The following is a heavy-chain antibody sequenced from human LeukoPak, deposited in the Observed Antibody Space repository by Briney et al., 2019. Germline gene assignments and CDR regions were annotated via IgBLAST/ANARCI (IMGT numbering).Heavy chain of an antibody. CDR3: ASGSYCDC. CDR1: GFTFSSYA. V-gene: IGHV3-7*01. J-gene: IGHJ4*02. CDR2: IKEDGSEK. Sequence: GGSLRLSCAASGFTFSSYAMTWVRQAPGKGLEWVANIKEDGSEKYYVDSVKGRFTISRDNAKNSLYLQMNSLRAEDTAVYYCASGSYCDCWGQGTLVTVSS. D-gene: IGHD1-26*01.